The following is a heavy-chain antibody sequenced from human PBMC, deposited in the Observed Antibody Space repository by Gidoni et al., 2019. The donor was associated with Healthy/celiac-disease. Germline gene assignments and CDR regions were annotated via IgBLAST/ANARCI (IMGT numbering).Heavy chain of an antibody. V-gene: IGHV3-30-3*01. CDR3: ARDRALRYFDWLIEKSGYYFDY. CDR1: GFTFSSYA. Sequence: VQLVASGGGVVQPGRSLRLSCSASGFTFSSYALHWVRQAPGKGLEWVAVISYDGSNKYYADSVKGRFTISRDNSKNTLYLQMNSLRAEDTAVYYCARDRALRYFDWLIEKSGYYFDYWGQGTLVTVSS. J-gene: IGHJ4*02. D-gene: IGHD3-9*01. CDR2: ISYDGSNK.